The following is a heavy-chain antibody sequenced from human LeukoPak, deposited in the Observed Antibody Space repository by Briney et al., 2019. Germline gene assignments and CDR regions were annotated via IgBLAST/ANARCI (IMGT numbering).Heavy chain of an antibody. J-gene: IGHJ4*02. CDR1: GFTFSSYD. Sequence: GRSLRLSCAASGFTFSSYDMHWVRQAPGKGLEWVSVISYDGSNKYYADSVKGRFTISRDNSKNTLYLQMNSLRAEDTAVYYCARDSSGWYDDYYFDYWGQGTLVTVSS. V-gene: IGHV3-30*04. CDR3: ARDSSGWYDDYYFDY. CDR2: ISYDGSNK. D-gene: IGHD6-19*01.